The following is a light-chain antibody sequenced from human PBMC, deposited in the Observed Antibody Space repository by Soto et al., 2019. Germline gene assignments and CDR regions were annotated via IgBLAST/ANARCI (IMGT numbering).Light chain of an antibody. Sequence: EIVLSQSPGTLSLSPGERATLSCRASQSVSSNFLAWYQQKPGQAPRLLIYGASSRATGIPDRFSGSGSGTDFTLTISRLEPEDFAVYYCQQYDTSPLTCGGGTKLEIK. J-gene: IGKJ4*01. V-gene: IGKV3-20*01. CDR1: QSVSSNF. CDR3: QQYDTSPLT. CDR2: GAS.